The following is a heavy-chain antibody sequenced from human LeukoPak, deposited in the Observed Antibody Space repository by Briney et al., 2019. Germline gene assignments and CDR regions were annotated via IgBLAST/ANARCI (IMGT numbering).Heavy chain of an antibody. CDR1: GFSFSSFW. V-gene: IGHV3-7*01. CDR3: ARATGTMRISNFRAGREHFYYSMDV. CDR2: IIQDGNDV. J-gene: IGHJ6*03. D-gene: IGHD4-17*01. Sequence: TGGSLRLSCAASGFSFSSFWMSWVRQAPGKGLEWVAYIIQDGNDVSYADSVKGRFTISRDNADNSLFLEMNRLRGEDSALYYCARATGTMRISNFRAGREHFYYSMDVWGKGTAVIVSS.